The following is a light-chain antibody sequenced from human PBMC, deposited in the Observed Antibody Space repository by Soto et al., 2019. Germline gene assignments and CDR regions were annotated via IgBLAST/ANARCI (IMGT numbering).Light chain of an antibody. CDR3: QTWATGIRV. V-gene: IGLV4-69*01. CDR1: SGHNSYA. Sequence: QPVLTQSPSASASLGASVKVTCTLSSGHNSYAIAWHQQQPEKGPRYLMKVNSDGSHIKGDGIPDRFSGSSSGAERYLTISSLQSEDEADYYCQTWATGIRVFGGGTKLTVL. CDR2: VNSDGSH. J-gene: IGLJ3*02.